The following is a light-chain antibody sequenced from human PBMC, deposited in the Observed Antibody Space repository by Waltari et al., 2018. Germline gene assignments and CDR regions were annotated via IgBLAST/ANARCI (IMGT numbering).Light chain of an antibody. CDR3: QQYDNWLGT. J-gene: IGKJ1*01. V-gene: IGKV3-15*01. Sequence: EIVLTQSPATLSVFPVERATLSCRASQSIRSNLAWYQHKPSQAPRLLIYGASTRATGTPARFSGSASETEFSLSISCLQSEDFAVYCCQQYDNWLGTFGEGTKVEIK. CDR1: QSIRSN. CDR2: GAS.